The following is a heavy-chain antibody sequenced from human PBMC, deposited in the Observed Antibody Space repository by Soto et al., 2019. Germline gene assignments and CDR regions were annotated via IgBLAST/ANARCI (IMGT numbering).Heavy chain of an antibody. Sequence: SDTLCLTCTVSGGSISSYYWSWIRQPPGKGLEWIGYIYYSGSTNYNPSLKSRVTISVDTSKNQFSLKLSSVTAADTAVYYCARLPRGGTLIPGDFDYWGQGTLVTVSS. CDR3: ARLPRGGTLIPGDFDY. CDR1: GGSISSYY. V-gene: IGHV4-59*08. J-gene: IGHJ4*02. CDR2: IYYSGST. D-gene: IGHD1-26*01.